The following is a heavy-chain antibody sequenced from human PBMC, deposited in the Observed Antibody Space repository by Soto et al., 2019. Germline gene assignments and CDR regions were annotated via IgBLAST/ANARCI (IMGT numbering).Heavy chain of an antibody. Sequence: PGGSLRLSCAASGFIFSDYEINWVRQAPGKGLEWVSYISGSSLTIYYADSVKGRFTISRDNAKNSLYLQMNSLGVEDTAVYYCARGPYRNTYNWFDSWGQGTLVTVSS. J-gene: IGHJ5*02. D-gene: IGHD5-12*01. CDR3: ARGPYRNTYNWFDS. V-gene: IGHV3-48*03. CDR1: GFIFSDYE. CDR2: ISGSSLTI.